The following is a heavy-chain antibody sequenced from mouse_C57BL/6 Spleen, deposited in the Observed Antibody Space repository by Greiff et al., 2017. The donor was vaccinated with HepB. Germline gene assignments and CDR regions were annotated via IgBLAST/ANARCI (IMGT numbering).Heavy chain of an antibody. CDR3: AKGWSNYGRYFDV. Sequence: VQLQQPGTELVKPGASVKLSCKASGYTFTSYWMHWVKQRPGQGLEWIGNINPSNGGTNYNEKFKSKATLTVDKSSSTAYMHLSSLTSEDSAVYYCAKGWSNYGRYFDVWGTGTTVTVSS. V-gene: IGHV1-53*01. D-gene: IGHD2-5*01. J-gene: IGHJ1*03. CDR1: GYTFTSYW. CDR2: INPSNGGT.